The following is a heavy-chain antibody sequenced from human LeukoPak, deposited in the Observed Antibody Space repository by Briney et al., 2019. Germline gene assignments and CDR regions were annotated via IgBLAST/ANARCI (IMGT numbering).Heavy chain of an antibody. CDR1: GFTFNIYW. J-gene: IGHJ4*02. D-gene: IGHD3-22*01. Sequence: GGSLRLSCAASGFTFNIYWMTWVRQAPGKGLEWVANIKQDGSEKYYVDSVKGRFTISRDNAKNSLYLQMNSLRAEDTAVYYCARAAWGYYDSSGYDYWGQGTLVTVSS. CDR3: ARAAWGYYDSSGYDY. V-gene: IGHV3-7*01. CDR2: IKQDGSEK.